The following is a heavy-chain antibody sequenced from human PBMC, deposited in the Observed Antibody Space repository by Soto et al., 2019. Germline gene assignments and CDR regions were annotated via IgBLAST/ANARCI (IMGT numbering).Heavy chain of an antibody. D-gene: IGHD4-17*01. Sequence: PSETLSLTCTVSGGSFSSSTYYWGWIRQPPGKGLEWIGSIYYSGSTYYNPSLKSRVTISVDTSKNQFSLKLSSVTAADTAVYYCARQTHDYGLTWFDPWGQGTLVTVSS. CDR1: GGSFSSSTYY. J-gene: IGHJ5*02. V-gene: IGHV4-39*01. CDR3: ARQTHDYGLTWFDP. CDR2: IYYSGST.